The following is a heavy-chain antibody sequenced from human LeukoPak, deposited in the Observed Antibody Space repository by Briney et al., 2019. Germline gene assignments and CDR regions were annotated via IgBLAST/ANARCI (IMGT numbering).Heavy chain of an antibody. D-gene: IGHD4-23*01. CDR2: INHSGST. Sequence: SETLSLTCAVYGGSLSGYYWSWIRHPPGKGLEWSGEINHSGSTNYNPSLKSRVTISVDTSKNQFSLKLSSVTAADTAVYYCARGPADYGGNALNLDYWGQGTLVTVSS. CDR1: GGSLSGYY. V-gene: IGHV4-34*01. J-gene: IGHJ4*02. CDR3: ARGPADYGGNALNLDY.